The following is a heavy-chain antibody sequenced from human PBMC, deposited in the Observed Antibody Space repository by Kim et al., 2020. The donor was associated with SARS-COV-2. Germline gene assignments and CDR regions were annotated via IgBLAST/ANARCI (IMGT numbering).Heavy chain of an antibody. D-gene: IGHD2-8*02. V-gene: IGHV3-15*01. CDR3: AAAGRALYYYYYYGMDV. Sequence: KCRFTISRDDSKNTLYLQMNSLKTEDTAVYYCAAAGRALYYYYYYGMDVWGQGTTVTVSS. J-gene: IGHJ6*02.